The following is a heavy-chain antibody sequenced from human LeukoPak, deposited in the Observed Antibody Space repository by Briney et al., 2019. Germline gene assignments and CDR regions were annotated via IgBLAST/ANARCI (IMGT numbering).Heavy chain of an antibody. Sequence: SETLSLTCTVSGGSISSYYWSWIRQPPGKGLEWIGYIYYSGSTNYNPSLKSRVTISVDTSKNQFSLKLSSVTAADTAVYYCARRLDYYDSSGYPYYYYGMDVWGQGTTVTVS. CDR1: GGSISSYY. CDR3: ARRLDYYDSSGYPYYYYGMDV. J-gene: IGHJ6*02. V-gene: IGHV4-59*08. D-gene: IGHD3-22*01. CDR2: IYYSGST.